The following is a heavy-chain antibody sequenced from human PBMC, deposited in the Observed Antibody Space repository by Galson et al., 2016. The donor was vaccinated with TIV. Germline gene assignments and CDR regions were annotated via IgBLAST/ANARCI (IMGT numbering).Heavy chain of an antibody. J-gene: IGHJ4*02. V-gene: IGHV2-70*11. CDR1: GFSLNTDGMC. Sequence: PALVTPTQTVTLTCTFSGFSLNTDGMCVNWIRQPPGKALEWLARIDWDDDKYYSPFLKNRLTISKDTSKNQVVLTLTDMDPVDTATYYCARTPDYYGTSHSHFDHWGQGTLVTVSS. CDR3: ARTPDYYGTSHSHFDH. D-gene: IGHD3-10*01. CDR2: IDWDDDK.